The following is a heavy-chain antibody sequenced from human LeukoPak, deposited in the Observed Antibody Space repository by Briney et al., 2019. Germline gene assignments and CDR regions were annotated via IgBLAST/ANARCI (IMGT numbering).Heavy chain of an antibody. D-gene: IGHD6-6*01. V-gene: IGHV4-59*01. CDR1: GGSISIYY. Sequence: SETLSLTCTVSGGSISIYYWSWIRQPPGKGLEWIGYIYNSGSTNHNPSLQSRVTISVDTSKNQFSLNLNSVTAADTAVYYCARGGAARLHFQNWGQGTLVTVSS. CDR2: IYNSGST. CDR3: ARGGAARLHFQN. J-gene: IGHJ1*01.